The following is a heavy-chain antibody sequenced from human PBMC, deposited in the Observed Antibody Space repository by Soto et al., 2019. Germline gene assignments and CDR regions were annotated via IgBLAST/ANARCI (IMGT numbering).Heavy chain of an antibody. CDR3: ARNRVGAARLSHYGMDV. CDR1: GGSISSGGYY. CDR2: IYYSGST. J-gene: IGHJ6*02. Sequence: SETLSLTCTVSGGSISSGGYYWSWIRQHPGKGLEWIGYIYYSGSTYYNPSLKSRVTISVDTSKNQFSLKLSSVTAADTAVYYCARNRVGAARLSHYGMDVWGQGTTVTVS. V-gene: IGHV4-31*03. D-gene: IGHD6-6*01.